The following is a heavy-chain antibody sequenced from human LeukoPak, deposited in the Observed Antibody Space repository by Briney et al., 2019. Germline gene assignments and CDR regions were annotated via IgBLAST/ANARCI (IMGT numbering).Heavy chain of an antibody. J-gene: IGHJ4*02. D-gene: IGHD6-19*01. CDR1: GFTFSSYA. Sequence: PGGSLRLSCAASGFTFSSYAMHWVCQAPGKGLEWVAVISYDGSNKYYADSVKGRFTISRDNSKNTLYLQMNSLRAEGTAVYYCARDSGWYDYWGQGTLVTVSS. V-gene: IGHV3-30-3*01. CDR3: ARDSGWYDY. CDR2: ISYDGSNK.